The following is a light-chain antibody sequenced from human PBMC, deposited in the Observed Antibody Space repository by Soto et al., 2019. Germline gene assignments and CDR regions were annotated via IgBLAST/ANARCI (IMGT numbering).Light chain of an antibody. Sequence: QSALTQPASVSGSPGQSITISCTGTSSDVGSYNLVSWYQQHPGKAPKLMIYEGSKRPSGVSNRFSGSKSGNTASLTISGFQAEDGADYYCCSYAGSSTFEVFGGGTELTVL. CDR2: EGS. CDR3: CSYAGSSTFEV. V-gene: IGLV2-23*03. J-gene: IGLJ2*01. CDR1: SSDVGSYNL.